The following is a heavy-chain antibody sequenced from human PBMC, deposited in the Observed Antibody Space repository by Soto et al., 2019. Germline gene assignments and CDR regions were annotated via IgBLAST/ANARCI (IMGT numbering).Heavy chain of an antibody. CDR2: IYYSGST. Sequence: PSETLSLTCTVSGGSISSGGYYWSWIRQHPGKGLEWIGYIYYSGSTYYNPSLKSRVTISVDTSKNQFSLKLSSVTAADTAVYYCARGSVVAATLFDYWGQGTLVTVS. CDR1: GGSISSGGYY. V-gene: IGHV4-31*03. D-gene: IGHD2-15*01. CDR3: ARGSVVAATLFDY. J-gene: IGHJ4*02.